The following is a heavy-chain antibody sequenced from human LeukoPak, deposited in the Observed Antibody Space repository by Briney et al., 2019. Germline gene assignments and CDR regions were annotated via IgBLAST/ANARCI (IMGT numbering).Heavy chain of an antibody. J-gene: IGHJ4*02. Sequence: ASVKVSCKASGYTFTSYGISWVRQAPGQGLEWMGWISTYNDDTNYAQKLQGRVTMTTDTSTNTAYMELRSLRSDDTAVYYCAREGLGELTLDYWGQGTLVTVSS. D-gene: IGHD3-16*01. CDR1: GYTFTSYG. CDR3: AREGLGELTLDY. V-gene: IGHV1-18*01. CDR2: ISTYNDDT.